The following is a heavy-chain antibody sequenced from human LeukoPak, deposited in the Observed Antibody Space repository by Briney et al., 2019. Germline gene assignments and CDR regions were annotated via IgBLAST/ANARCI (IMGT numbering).Heavy chain of an antibody. CDR2: INPNSGGT. CDR3: ARDSSQYFDWLLYYFDY. CDR1: GYTFTGYY. D-gene: IGHD3-9*01. J-gene: IGHJ4*02. Sequence: ASVKVSCKASGYTFTGYYIHWVRQAPGQGLEWMGWINPNSGGTNYAQKFQGRVTMTRDTSISTAYVELNSLRAEDTAVYYCARDSSQYFDWLLYYFDYWGQGTLVTVSS. V-gene: IGHV1-2*02.